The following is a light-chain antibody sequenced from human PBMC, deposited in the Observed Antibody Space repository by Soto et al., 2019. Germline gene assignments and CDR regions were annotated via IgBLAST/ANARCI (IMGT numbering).Light chain of an antibody. V-gene: IGKV1-39*01. CDR1: QSISSY. CDR3: QQSYSTPWT. CDR2: AAS. J-gene: IGKJ1*01. Sequence: DIPMTQSPSSLSASVGDRVTITCRASQSISSYLNWYQQKPGKAPQLLIYAASSLQSGLPSRFSGSGSGTDFTLTISSLQPEDFATYYCQQSYSTPWTFGQGTKVEIK.